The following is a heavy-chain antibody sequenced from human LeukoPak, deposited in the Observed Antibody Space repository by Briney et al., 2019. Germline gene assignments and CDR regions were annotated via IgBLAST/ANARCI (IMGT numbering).Heavy chain of an antibody. CDR2: IRSKVSSYAT. D-gene: IGHD6-19*01. Sequence: PGGSLRLSCAASGFTFSGSTMHWVRQASGKGLEWIGRIRSKVSSYATAYAASVKGRFTISRDDAKNTAYLQMDSLKTEDTAVCYCTSPQADSGATYFRHWGQGTLVTVSS. J-gene: IGHJ1*01. CDR1: GFTFSGST. V-gene: IGHV3-73*01. CDR3: TSPQADSGATYFRH.